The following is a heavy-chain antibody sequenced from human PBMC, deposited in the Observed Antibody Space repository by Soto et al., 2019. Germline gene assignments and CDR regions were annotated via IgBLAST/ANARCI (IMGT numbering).Heavy chain of an antibody. D-gene: IGHD3-10*01. Sequence: QVQLQQWGAGLLKPSETLSLTCAVYGGSFSGYYWSWIRQPPGKGLEWIGEINQSGSTNYTPSRKRRLDTAVAATKTQLSLNLSSVTAADTAVYYCAGVSTRGGNAYWGQGTLVTVSS. CDR1: GGSFSGYY. CDR2: INQSGST. J-gene: IGHJ4*02. CDR3: AGVSTRGGNAY. V-gene: IGHV4-34*01.